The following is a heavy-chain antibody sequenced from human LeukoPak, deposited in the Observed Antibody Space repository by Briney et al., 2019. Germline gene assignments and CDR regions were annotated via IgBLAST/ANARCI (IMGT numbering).Heavy chain of an antibody. CDR1: GGSFSGYY. CDR2: INHSGST. D-gene: IGHD6-25*01. J-gene: IGHJ4*02. V-gene: IGHV4-34*01. Sequence: SETLSLTCAVYGGSFSGYYWSWIRQPPGKGLEWIGEINHSGSTNYNPSLKSRVTISVDTSKNQFSLKLSSVTAADTAVYYCASRYSSVRYGRQLDYWGQGPLVTVSS. CDR3: ASRYSSVRYGRQLDY.